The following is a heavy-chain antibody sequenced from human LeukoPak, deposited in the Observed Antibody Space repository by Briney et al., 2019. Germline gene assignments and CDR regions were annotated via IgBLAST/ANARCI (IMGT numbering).Heavy chain of an antibody. CDR3: ARDLITGTNNWFDP. CDR2: INPNSGGT. J-gene: IGHJ5*02. V-gene: IGHV1-2*06. CDR1: GYTFTGYY. D-gene: IGHD1-20*01. Sequence: ASVKVSCKASGYTFTGYYMHWVRQAPGQGLEWMGRINPNSGGTNYAQKFQGRVTMTRDTSISTAYMELSRLRSDDTAVYYCARDLITGTNNWFDPWGQGTLVTVSS.